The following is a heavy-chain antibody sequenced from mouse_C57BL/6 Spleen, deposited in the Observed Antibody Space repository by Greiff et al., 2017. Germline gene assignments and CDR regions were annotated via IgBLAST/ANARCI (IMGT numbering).Heavy chain of an antibody. Sequence: EVKLQESGGGLVQPGGSLKLSCAASGFTFSDYYMYWVRQTPEKRLEWVAYISNGGGSTYYPDTVKGRFTISRDNAKNTLYLQMSRLKSEDTAMYYCARPITTVRGAMDYWGQGTSVTVSS. CDR3: ARPITTVRGAMDY. D-gene: IGHD1-1*01. CDR1: GFTFSDYY. J-gene: IGHJ4*01. V-gene: IGHV5-12*01. CDR2: ISNGGGST.